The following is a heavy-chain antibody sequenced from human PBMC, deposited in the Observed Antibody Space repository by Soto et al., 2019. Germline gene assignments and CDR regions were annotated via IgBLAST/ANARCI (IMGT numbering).Heavy chain of an antibody. CDR3: ARDTGDGTFDF. J-gene: IGHJ4*02. V-gene: IGHV1-3*01. CDR1: GYTFSSYA. D-gene: IGHD7-27*01. Sequence: RXSVKGSCKASGYTFSSYAMHWVRQAPVQRLEWMGWINAGYGNTKSSQKFQDRVTISRDTSASTAYMELTSLRSEDTAVYYCARDTGDGTFDFWGQGTMVTVSS. CDR2: INAGYGNT.